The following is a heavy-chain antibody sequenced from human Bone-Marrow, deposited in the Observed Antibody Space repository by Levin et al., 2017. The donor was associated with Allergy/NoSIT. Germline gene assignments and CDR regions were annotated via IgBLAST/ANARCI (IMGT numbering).Heavy chain of an antibody. J-gene: IGHJ6*02. CDR1: GFTFSDYH. Sequence: SCVGSGFTFSDYHMIWIRQAPGKGLECVSYISSSDYSTYYADSVKGRFTISRDNAKSSVYLQMNSLRVEDTAVYYCTRDIPPTENLLGYYFGLDLWGQGTTVIVSS. CDR3: TRDIPPTENLLGYYFGLDL. V-gene: IGHV3-11*01. D-gene: IGHD1-14*01. CDR2: ISSSDYST.